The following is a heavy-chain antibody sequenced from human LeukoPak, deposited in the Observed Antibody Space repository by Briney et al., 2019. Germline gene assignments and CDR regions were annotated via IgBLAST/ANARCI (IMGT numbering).Heavy chain of an antibody. V-gene: IGHV3-11*04. CDR2: ITGLSRTI. D-gene: IGHD3-22*01. CDR3: ARDRFDNRRGGAGYFDL. J-gene: IGHJ2*01. CDR1: GFTFGDSY. Sequence: PGGSLRLSCAASGFTFGDSYMAWIRQTPGKGLEWISYITGLSRTIYYADSVRGRFTISRDNGKNSLYLQMNSLRAEDTAVYYCARDRFDNRRGGAGYFDLWGRGTLVAVSS.